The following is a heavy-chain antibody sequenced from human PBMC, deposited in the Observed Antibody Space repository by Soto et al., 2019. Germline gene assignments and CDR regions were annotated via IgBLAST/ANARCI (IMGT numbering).Heavy chain of an antibody. J-gene: IGHJ4*02. CDR2: ISSSSSYI. CDR3: ARDLYSSSARYFDY. Sequence: EVQLVESGGGLVKPGGSLRLSCAASGFTFSSYSMNWVRQAPGKGLEWVSSISSSSSYIYYADSVKGRFTISRDNAKNSLYLQMNSLRAEDTAVYYCARDLYSSSARYFDYWGQGTLVTVSA. CDR1: GFTFSSYS. V-gene: IGHV3-21*01. D-gene: IGHD6-6*01.